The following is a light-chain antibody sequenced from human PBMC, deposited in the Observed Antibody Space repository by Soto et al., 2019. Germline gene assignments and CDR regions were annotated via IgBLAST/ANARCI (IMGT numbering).Light chain of an antibody. J-gene: IGKJ3*01. CDR3: QQYGLSPGFFT. CDR2: GAS. Sequence: EIVLTQSPGTLSLSPGERATLSCRASQSVTNSYLAWYQQKPGQAPRLLIYGASTRATGIPDRFSGSGSATDFTLTISRQDPEDVAVYYCQQYGLSPGFFTVEPGTKVD. V-gene: IGKV3-20*01. CDR1: QSVTNSY.